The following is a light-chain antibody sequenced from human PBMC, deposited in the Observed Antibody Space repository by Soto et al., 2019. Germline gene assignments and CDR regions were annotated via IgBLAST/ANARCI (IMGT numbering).Light chain of an antibody. CDR3: QHRMNWPLT. CDR1: QSVSSSN. CDR2: AAS. J-gene: IGKJ5*01. Sequence: DIVLTQSPGTLSLSPGERATLSCRDSQSVSSSNLAWYQQKPAQAPRLLIYAASRRAPGIPERFSGSGSGTDFTLTISSLEPEDVAVYYCQHRMNWPLTLGQGTRLEIK. V-gene: IGKV3D-20*02.